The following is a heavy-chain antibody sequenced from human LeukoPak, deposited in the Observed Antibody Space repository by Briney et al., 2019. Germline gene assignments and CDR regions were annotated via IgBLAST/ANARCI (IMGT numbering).Heavy chain of an antibody. Sequence: PGRSLRLSCAASGFTFSSYGMHWVRQAPGKGLEWVAVISYDGSNKYYADSVKGRFTISRDNSKNTLYLQMNSLRAEDTAVYYCARDRPQQWLVRGQRGYYYYMDVWGKGTTVTIPS. V-gene: IGHV3-30*03. CDR2: ISYDGSNK. CDR3: ARDRPQQWLVRGQRGYYYYMDV. CDR1: GFTFSSYG. J-gene: IGHJ6*03. D-gene: IGHD6-19*01.